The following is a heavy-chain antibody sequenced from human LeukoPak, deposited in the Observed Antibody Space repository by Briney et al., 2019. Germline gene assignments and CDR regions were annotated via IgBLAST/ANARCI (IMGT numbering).Heavy chain of an antibody. V-gene: IGHV3-21*01. J-gene: IGHJ4*02. CDR2: ISGDSAFK. Sequence: PGGSLRLSCTASGFSFSSPGMNWVRQAPGKGLEWVSSISGDSAFKLYADSVKGRFTISRVNAKNSLYLQMNSLRAEDTAVYYCAREDYYYDGSGYSHFDYWGQGTLVTVSS. CDR3: AREDYYYDGSGYSHFDY. CDR1: GFSFSSPG. D-gene: IGHD3-22*01.